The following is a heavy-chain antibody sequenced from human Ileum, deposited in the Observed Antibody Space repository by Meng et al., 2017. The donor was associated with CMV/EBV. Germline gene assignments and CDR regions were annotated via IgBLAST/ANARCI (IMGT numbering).Heavy chain of an antibody. Sequence: GFTFSRYAMHWVRQAPGKGLEWVAVISYDGSNKYYADSVKGRFTISRDNSKNTLYLQMNSLRAEDTAVYYCAREQIPWIQLRDGFDPWGQGTLVTVSS. CDR3: AREQIPWIQLRDGFDP. J-gene: IGHJ5*02. V-gene: IGHV3-30*04. D-gene: IGHD5-18*01. CDR2: ISYDGSNK. CDR1: GFTFSRYA.